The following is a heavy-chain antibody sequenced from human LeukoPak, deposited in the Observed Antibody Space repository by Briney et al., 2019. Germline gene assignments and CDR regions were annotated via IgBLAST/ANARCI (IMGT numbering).Heavy chain of an antibody. J-gene: IGHJ4*02. D-gene: IGHD6-19*01. Sequence: GGSLRLSWAASGFTFSSYSMNWVRQAPGKGLEWVSSISSSSSYIYYADSVKGRFTISRDNAKNSLYLQMNSLRAEDTAVYYCARAGYSSGWYSDWGQGTLVTVSS. CDR3: ARAGYSSGWYSD. V-gene: IGHV3-21*01. CDR2: ISSSSSYI. CDR1: GFTFSSYS.